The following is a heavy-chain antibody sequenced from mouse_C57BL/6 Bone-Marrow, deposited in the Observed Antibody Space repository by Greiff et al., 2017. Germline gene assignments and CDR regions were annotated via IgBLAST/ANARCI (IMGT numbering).Heavy chain of an antibody. CDR3: ARLGTTMDY. CDR2: ISNKANGSTS. J-gene: IGHJ4*01. Sequence: EVKLVESGGGLVQPGGSLSLSCAASGFTFTDYYMSWVRQPPGTALEWLGFISNKANGSTSEYSASVKGRFTISRDNSQSILYLQMNALRAEDSATYYCARLGTTMDYWGQGTSGTVSS. D-gene: IGHD2-3*01. CDR1: GFTFTDYY. V-gene: IGHV7-3*01.